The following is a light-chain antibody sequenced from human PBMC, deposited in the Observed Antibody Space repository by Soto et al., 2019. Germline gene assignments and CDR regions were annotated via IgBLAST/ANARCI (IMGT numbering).Light chain of an antibody. J-gene: IGLJ2*01. Sequence: QAVVTQEPSLTVSPGGTVTLTCDSSTGAVTSGLYPYWFQQKPGQAPRALIYDTSNKHSWTPARFSGSLLGGKAALTLSGAQPEDEADYYCLLSFSGTWVFGGGTKLTVL. CDR2: DTS. CDR1: TGAVTSGLY. CDR3: LLSFSGTWV. V-gene: IGLV7-46*01.